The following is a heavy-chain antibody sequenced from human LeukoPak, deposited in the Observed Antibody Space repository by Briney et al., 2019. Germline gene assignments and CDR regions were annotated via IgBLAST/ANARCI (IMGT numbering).Heavy chain of an antibody. Sequence: PGGSLRLSCAASGFTFSSYNMNWVRQAPGKGLEWFSYISSTSSTIYYADSGKGRFTSCRDNAENSLYLQMNSLRDDDTAVYYCARVAPGLDYWGQGTLVTVSS. J-gene: IGHJ4*02. CDR3: ARVAPGLDY. CDR2: ISSTSSTI. V-gene: IGHV3-48*02. CDR1: GFTFSSYN.